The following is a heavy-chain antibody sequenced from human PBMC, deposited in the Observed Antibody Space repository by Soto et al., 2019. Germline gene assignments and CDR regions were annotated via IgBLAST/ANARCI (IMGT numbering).Heavy chain of an antibody. CDR1: GFSFGDYS. D-gene: IGHD3-3*01. CDR3: ARARTGPYGLITS. Sequence: PGGSLRLSCAASGFSFGDYSMNWARQAPGKGLEWISHISSSGSYIFYADSVKGRFTVSRDNAKNSLFLQMNSLRAEDSAVYYCARARTGPYGLITSWGQGTQVTVSS. V-gene: IGHV3-21*05. J-gene: IGHJ5*02. CDR2: ISSSGSYI.